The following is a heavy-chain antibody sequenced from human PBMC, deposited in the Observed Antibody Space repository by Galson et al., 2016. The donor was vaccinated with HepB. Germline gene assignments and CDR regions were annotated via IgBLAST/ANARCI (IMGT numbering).Heavy chain of an antibody. CDR1: GFIFSSYA. D-gene: IGHD6-13*01. J-gene: IGHJ6*03. CDR2: ISYDGSNK. Sequence: SLRLSCAASGFIFSSYAMHWVRQAPGKGLEWVAVISYDGSNKYYADSVKGRFTISRDNAKNSLYLQMNSLRAEDTAVYYCARGHSSTWYEYYNYYYMDVWGKGTTVTVSS. V-gene: IGHV3-30-3*01. CDR3: ARGHSSTWYEYYNYYYMDV.